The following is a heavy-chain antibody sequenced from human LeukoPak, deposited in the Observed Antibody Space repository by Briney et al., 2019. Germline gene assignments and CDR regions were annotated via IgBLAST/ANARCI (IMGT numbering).Heavy chain of an antibody. Sequence: PSETLSLTCAVSGDSMRKWCWSWIRQPAGKGLEWIGRIFATGDTNYNPSLKSRVTISVDTSKNQFSLKLSSVTAADTAVYYCAQSYDSSGFYNYWGQGTLVTVSS. CDR2: IFATGDT. CDR1: GDSMRKWC. D-gene: IGHD3-22*01. CDR3: AQSYDSSGFYNY. J-gene: IGHJ4*02. V-gene: IGHV4-4*07.